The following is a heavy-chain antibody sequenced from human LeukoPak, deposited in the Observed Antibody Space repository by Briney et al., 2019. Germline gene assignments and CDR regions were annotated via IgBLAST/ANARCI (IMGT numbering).Heavy chain of an antibody. CDR3: VRGIPEAGLGYSYGMDV. CDR1: GYSFTSYW. V-gene: IGHV5-51*01. D-gene: IGHD6-19*01. CDR2: IFPADSDT. J-gene: IGHJ6*02. Sequence: GESLKISCKTSGYSFTSYWIGWVRQMPGKGLEWMGTIFPADSDTRYSPSFQGQVTISADKSVNTACLQWNSLKVSDTAFYYCVRGIPEAGLGYSYGMDVWGQGTTVTVSS.